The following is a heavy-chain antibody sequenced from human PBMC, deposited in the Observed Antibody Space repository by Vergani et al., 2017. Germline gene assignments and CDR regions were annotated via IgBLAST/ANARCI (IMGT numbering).Heavy chain of an antibody. CDR2: ISGSGGST. CDR1: GFTFSSYA. Sequence: EVQLLESGGGLVQPGGSLRLSCAASGFTFSSYAMSWVRQAPGKGLEWVSAISGSGGSTYYADSVKGRFTISRDNSKNTLYLQMNSLRAEDTAVYYCARGGSYSSSSGAWYWGQGTLVTVSS. D-gene: IGHD6-6*01. J-gene: IGHJ4*02. CDR3: ARGGSYSSSSGAWY. V-gene: IGHV3-23*01.